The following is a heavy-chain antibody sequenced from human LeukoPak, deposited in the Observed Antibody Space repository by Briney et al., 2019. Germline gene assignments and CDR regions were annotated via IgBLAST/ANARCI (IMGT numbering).Heavy chain of an antibody. CDR3: ARFISITMIVARSDAFDI. CDR2: ISYDGSNK. J-gene: IGHJ3*02. V-gene: IGHV3-30*04. CDR1: GFTFSNYA. Sequence: GGSLRLSCAASGFTFSNYAMHWVRQAPGKGLEWVAVISYDGSNKNYADSVKGRFTISRDNSKNTLFLQMNSLRAEDTAVYYCARFISITMIVARSDAFDIWGQGTMVTVSS. D-gene: IGHD3-22*01.